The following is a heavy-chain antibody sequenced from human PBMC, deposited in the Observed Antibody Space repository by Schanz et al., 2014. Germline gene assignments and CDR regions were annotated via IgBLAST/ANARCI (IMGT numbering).Heavy chain of an antibody. CDR2: IKEDGSVK. Sequence: EVQLVESGGGLVQPGKSLRLSCAASTFTFSSDWMSWVRQAPGKGLEWVANIKEDGSVKDYVDSVKGRFTISRDNSKNTVHLQMNSLRAEDTAVYYCARKVVATIGGYYDNWGQGTLVIVSS. V-gene: IGHV3-7*05. CDR1: TFTFSSDW. CDR3: ARKVVATIGGYYDN. J-gene: IGHJ4*02. D-gene: IGHD5-12*01.